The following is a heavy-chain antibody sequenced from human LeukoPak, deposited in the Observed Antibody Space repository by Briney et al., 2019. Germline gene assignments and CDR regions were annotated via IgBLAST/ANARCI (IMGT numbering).Heavy chain of an antibody. Sequence: GGSLRLSCAASGFTFGSYKMSWVRQAPGKGLEWVANIKQDGGEKYYVDSVKGRFTISRDNSKNTLYLQMNSLRAEDTAVYYCAKDSDTAMVTLYYYYYGMDVWGQGTTVTVSS. D-gene: IGHD5-18*01. CDR3: AKDSDTAMVTLYYYYYGMDV. CDR2: IKQDGGEK. V-gene: IGHV3-7*01. CDR1: GFTFGSYK. J-gene: IGHJ6*02.